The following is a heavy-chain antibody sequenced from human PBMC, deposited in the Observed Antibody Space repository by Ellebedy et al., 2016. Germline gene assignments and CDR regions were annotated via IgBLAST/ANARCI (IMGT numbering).Heavy chain of an antibody. J-gene: IGHJ4*02. V-gene: IGHV4-34*01. Sequence: SDTLSLTXAVHGGSFSASYWNWIRQPPGKGLEWIGEINRSGSTSYNPSLKSRLTISLDSSKDQFSLKLTSVTAADTAVYYCATELNYYGSGSVLPWGQGTLVTVSS. CDR2: INRSGST. D-gene: IGHD3-10*01. CDR3: ATELNYYGSGSVLP. CDR1: GGSFSASY.